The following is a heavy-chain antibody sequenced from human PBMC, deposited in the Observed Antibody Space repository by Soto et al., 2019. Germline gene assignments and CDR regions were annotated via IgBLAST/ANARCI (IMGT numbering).Heavy chain of an antibody. V-gene: IGHV1-18*01. D-gene: IGHD3-22*01. CDR3: ARDPLSNDSSGYQPPGH. J-gene: IGHJ4*02. CDR1: GYTFTSYG. Sequence: GASVKVSCKASGYTFTSYGISWVRQAPGQGLEWMGWISAYNGNTNYAQKLQGRVTMTTDTSTSTAYMELRSLRSDDTAVYYCARDPLSNDSSGYQPPGHWGQGTLVTVSS. CDR2: ISAYNGNT.